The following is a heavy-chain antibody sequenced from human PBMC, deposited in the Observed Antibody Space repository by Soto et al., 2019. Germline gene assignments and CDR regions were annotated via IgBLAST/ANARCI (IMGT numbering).Heavy chain of an antibody. V-gene: IGHV3-23*01. CDR2: ISGSGGST. J-gene: IGHJ4*02. CDR1: GFTFSSYA. CDR3: AKVRNYYDSSGYLEFDY. Sequence: GGSLRLSCAASGFTFSSYAMSWVRQAPGKGLEWVSAISGSGGSTYYADSVKGRFTISRDNSKNTLYLQMNSLRAEDTAVYYCAKVRNYYDSSGYLEFDYWGQGTLVTVSS. D-gene: IGHD3-22*01.